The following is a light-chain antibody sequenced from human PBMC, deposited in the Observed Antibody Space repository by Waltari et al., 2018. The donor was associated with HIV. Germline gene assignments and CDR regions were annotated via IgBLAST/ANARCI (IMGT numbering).Light chain of an antibody. Sequence: QSALTQPTSVSASPGQSITISCTGTSSDVGGYNYVSWYQQHPGKAPKLMINEVSNRASGVSNRFSGSKSGHTASLTISGLQAEDEADYYCSSDTVSSTPVVFGGGTKLTVL. CDR2: EVS. J-gene: IGLJ2*01. CDR1: SSDVGGYNY. CDR3: SSDTVSSTPVV. V-gene: IGLV2-14*01.